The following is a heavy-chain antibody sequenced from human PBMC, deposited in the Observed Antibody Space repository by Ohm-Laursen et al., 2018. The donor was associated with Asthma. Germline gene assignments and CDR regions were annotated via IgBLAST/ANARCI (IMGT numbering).Heavy chain of an antibody. V-gene: IGHV3-33*01. J-gene: IGHJ4*02. CDR3: ARDGYSYGPTYYFDS. D-gene: IGHD5-18*01. Sequence: SLRLSCSASGFTFSSYGMHWVRQAPGKGLEWVAVIWDDGSNKYYADSVKGRFTISRDNSKNTLYLQMNSLRAEETAVYYCARDGYSYGPTYYFDSWGQGTLVPVSS. CDR1: GFTFSSYG. CDR2: IWDDGSNK.